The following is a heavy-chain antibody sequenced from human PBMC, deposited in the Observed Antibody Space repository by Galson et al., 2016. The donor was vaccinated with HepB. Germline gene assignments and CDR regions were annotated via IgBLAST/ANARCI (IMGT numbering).Heavy chain of an antibody. Sequence: SLRLSCAASGFIVSSNYMSWVRQAPGKGLEWVSVIYSDEGSTYYADSVKGRFTSTRDNPKNTLYLQMNSLRPEDTAVYYCARWYSSGWYLDYWGQGTLVTVSS. D-gene: IGHD6-19*01. CDR2: IYSDEGST. CDR3: ARWYSSGWYLDY. V-gene: IGHV3-53*01. CDR1: GFIVSSNY. J-gene: IGHJ4*02.